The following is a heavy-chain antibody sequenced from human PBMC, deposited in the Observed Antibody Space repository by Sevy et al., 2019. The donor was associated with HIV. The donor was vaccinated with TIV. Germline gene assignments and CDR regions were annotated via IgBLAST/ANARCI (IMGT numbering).Heavy chain of an antibody. CDR1: GFTLSNYW. V-gene: IGHV3-7*01. CDR2: IKEDGSIK. J-gene: IGHJ6*02. CDR3: VRDASSGWATDYNYGMDV. Sequence: GESLKISCAASGFTLSNYWMSWVRQPLGKGLEWLAQIKEDGSIKYYVDSVKGRFTISRDNAKNSLYLQLNSLRAEDTAVYYCVRDASSGWATDYNYGMDVWGQGSTVTVSS. D-gene: IGHD3-22*01.